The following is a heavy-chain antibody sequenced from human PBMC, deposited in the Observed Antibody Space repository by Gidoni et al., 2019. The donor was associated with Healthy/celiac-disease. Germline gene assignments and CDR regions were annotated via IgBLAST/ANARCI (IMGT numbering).Heavy chain of an antibody. CDR2: ISGSGGST. J-gene: IGHJ4*02. CDR3: ARLGKGPTTVTY. V-gene: IGHV3-23*01. CDR1: GFTFSSYA. Sequence: EVQLLESGGGLVQPGGSLRLSCAASGFTFSSYATSWVRQAPGKGLEWVSAISGSGGSTYYADSVKGRFTISRDNSKNTLYLQMNSLRAEDTAVYYCARLGKGPTTVTYWGQGTLVTVSS. D-gene: IGHD4-17*01.